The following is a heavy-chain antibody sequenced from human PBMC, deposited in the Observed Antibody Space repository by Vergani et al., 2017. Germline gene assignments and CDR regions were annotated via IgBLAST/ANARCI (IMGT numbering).Heavy chain of an antibody. V-gene: IGHV7-4-1*02. CDR3: ARGRRGSGTLPYYYYYGMDV. Sequence: QVQLVQSGAEVKRPGASVKVSCKASGYTFTSYAMNWVRQAPGQGLEWMGWINTNTGNPTYAQGFTGRFVFSLDTSVSTAYLQISSLKAEDTAVYYCARGRRGSGTLPYYYYYGMDVWGQGTTVTVS. CDR2: INTNTGNP. D-gene: IGHD3-10*01. J-gene: IGHJ6*02. CDR1: GYTFTSYA.